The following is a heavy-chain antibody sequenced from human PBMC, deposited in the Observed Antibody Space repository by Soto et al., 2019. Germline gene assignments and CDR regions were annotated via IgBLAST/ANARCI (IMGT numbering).Heavy chain of an antibody. Sequence: GGSLSLSCAASGFTFSTYAMAWVRQAPGKGLEWVSGVSASGLNTDYADPVKGRFYISRDNSKNTVSLHMNSLRAEDTALYYCAKDPRGGPLGYFFDYGGGGPPVTV. CDR3: AKDPRGGPLGYFFDY. D-gene: IGHD3-9*01. V-gene: IGHV3-23*01. J-gene: IGHJ4*02. CDR2: VSASGLNT. CDR1: GFTFSTYA.